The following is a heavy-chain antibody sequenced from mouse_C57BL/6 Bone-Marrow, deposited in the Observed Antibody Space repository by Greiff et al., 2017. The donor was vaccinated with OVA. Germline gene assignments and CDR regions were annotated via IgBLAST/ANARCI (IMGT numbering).Heavy chain of an antibody. V-gene: IGHV2-2*01. CDR2: IWSGGST. CDR1: GFSLTSYG. D-gene: IGHD4-1*01. Sequence: VQLQQSGPGLVQPSQSLSITCTVSGFSLTSYGVHWVRQSPGKGLEWLGVIWSGGSTDYNAAFISRLSISKDNSKSQVFFKMNSLQADDTAIYYWARNLELGRGNYFDYWGQGTTLTVSS. J-gene: IGHJ2*01. CDR3: ARNLELGRGNYFDY.